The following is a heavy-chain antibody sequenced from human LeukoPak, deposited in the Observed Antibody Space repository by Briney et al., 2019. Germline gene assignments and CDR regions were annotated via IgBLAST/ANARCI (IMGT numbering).Heavy chain of an antibody. CDR2: IYYSGTS. Sequence: PSETLSLTCTVSGGSIRGSHWSWIREPPGKGRGFIGYIYYSGTSNYNPSLKSRVTMSVDTSNNQFSLKLNSVTAADTAVYYCAKAAGYSTIYWFDPWGQGTLVTVSS. CDR3: AKAAGYSTIYWFDP. J-gene: IGHJ5*02. V-gene: IGHV4-59*01. CDR1: GGSIRGSH. D-gene: IGHD6-13*01.